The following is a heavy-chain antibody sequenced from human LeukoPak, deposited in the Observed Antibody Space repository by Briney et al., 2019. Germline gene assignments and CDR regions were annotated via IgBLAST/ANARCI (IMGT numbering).Heavy chain of an antibody. D-gene: IGHD6-19*01. CDR3: ASSTAVAGDYYFDY. CDR2: IIPIFGTA. CDR1: GGTFNSYA. J-gene: IGHJ4*02. V-gene: IGHV1-69*13. Sequence: ASVKVSCKASGGTFNSYAITWVRQAPGQGLEWMGGIIPIFGTANYAQKFQGRVTITADESTSTAYMELSSLRSEDMAVYYCASSTAVAGDYYFDYWGQGTLVTVSS.